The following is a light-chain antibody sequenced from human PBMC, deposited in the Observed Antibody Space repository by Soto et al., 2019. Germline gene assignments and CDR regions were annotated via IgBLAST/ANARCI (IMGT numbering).Light chain of an antibody. CDR1: SSDVGAYNY. J-gene: IGLJ1*01. CDR3: SSYTSSSTRV. CDR2: DVT. V-gene: IGLV2-14*01. Sequence: QSALTQPASVSGSPGQSITISCTGTSSDVGAYNYVSWYQQHPGKAPKLMIYDVTNRPSGVSNRFSGSKSVNTATLTISGLQADDEADYYCSSYTSSSTRVFGTGTKVTVL.